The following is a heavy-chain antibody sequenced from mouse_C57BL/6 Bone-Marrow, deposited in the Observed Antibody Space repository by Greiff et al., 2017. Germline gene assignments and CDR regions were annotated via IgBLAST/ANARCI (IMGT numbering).Heavy chain of an antibody. Sequence: DVKLVESGGDLVKPGGSLKLSCAASGFTFSSYGMSWVRQTPDKRLEWVATISSGGSYTYYPDSVKGRFTISRDNAKNTLYLQMSSLKSEDTAMYYCGNGNYGGFAYWGQGTLVTVSA. D-gene: IGHD2-1*01. CDR1: GFTFSSYG. V-gene: IGHV5-6*02. J-gene: IGHJ3*01. CDR2: ISSGGSYT. CDR3: GNGNYGGFAY.